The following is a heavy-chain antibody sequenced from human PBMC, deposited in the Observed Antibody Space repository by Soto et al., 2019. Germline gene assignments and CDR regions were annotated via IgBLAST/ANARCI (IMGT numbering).Heavy chain of an antibody. V-gene: IGHV4-39*01. D-gene: IGHD6-19*01. Sequence: QLQLHESGPGLVKPSETLSLTCAVSGDSMSSSDYYWGWIRQPPGKGLEWIGSIYYSGSTYSNPSLQGRVAISVGTSKNQVSLKLKSVTAADTAIYYCARRTVNIRTFYSGLKTHCFDYWGQGAPVTVSS. CDR2: IYYSGST. CDR3: ARRTVNIRTFYSGLKTHCFDY. CDR1: GDSMSSSDYY. J-gene: IGHJ4*02.